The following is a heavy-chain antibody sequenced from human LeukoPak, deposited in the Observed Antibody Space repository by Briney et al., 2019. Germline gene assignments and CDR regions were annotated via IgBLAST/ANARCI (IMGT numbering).Heavy chain of an antibody. D-gene: IGHD1-1*01. CDR1: GFTFSSYW. Sequence: GGSLRLSCAASGFTFSSYWMNWVRQAPGKGLEWVSSISSSTSSIYYADSVKGRFTISRDNAKNSLYLQMNSLRTEDTAVYYCARGGSGNWNAPFDYWGQGTLLIVSS. CDR3: ARGGSGNWNAPFDY. J-gene: IGHJ4*02. CDR2: ISSSTSSI. V-gene: IGHV3-21*01.